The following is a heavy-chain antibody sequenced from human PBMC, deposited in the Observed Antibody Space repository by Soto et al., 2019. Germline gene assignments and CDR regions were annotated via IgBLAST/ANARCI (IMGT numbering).Heavy chain of an antibody. Sequence: GVTLRLSCSASGVTFSSCAMIWDSQAPGKGTEQVSISSGSGGGTSYADSALGRFTIFGVNSNNTLYLQMNSLRAEDAAVYYCAKDRCGSTSCYTRLWSYYYGMDVWGQGTTVTVSS. CDR3: AKDRCGSTSCYTRLWSYYYGMDV. D-gene: IGHD2-2*02. V-gene: IGHV3-23*01. CDR2: SSGSGGGT. J-gene: IGHJ6*02. CDR1: GVTFSSCA.